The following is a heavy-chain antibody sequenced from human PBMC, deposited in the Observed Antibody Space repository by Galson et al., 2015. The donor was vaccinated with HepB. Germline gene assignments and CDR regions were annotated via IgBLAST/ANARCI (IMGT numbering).Heavy chain of an antibody. CDR3: ATDRGSWVAYFDY. J-gene: IGHJ4*02. CDR1: GYTLTDLS. V-gene: IGHV1-24*01. Sequence: SVKVSCKVSGYTLTDLSMHWVRQAPGKGLEWMGGFDPEDGETIYAQKFQGRVTMTEDTSTDTAYMELSSLRSEDTAVYYCATDRGSWVAYFDYWGQGTLVTVSS. CDR2: FDPEDGET. D-gene: IGHD6-13*01.